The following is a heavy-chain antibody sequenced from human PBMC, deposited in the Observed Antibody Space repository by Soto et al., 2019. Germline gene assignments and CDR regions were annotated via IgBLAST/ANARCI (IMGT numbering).Heavy chain of an antibody. Sequence: EVQLVESGGGLIQPGGSLRLSCAASGFTVSSNYMSWVRQAPGKGLEWVSVIYSGGSTYYADSVKGRFTISRDNSKNTRYLQMNSLRAEDTAVYYCARENYGDPSGFDLWGRGTLVTVSS. CDR2: IYSGGST. CDR3: ARENYGDPSGFDL. J-gene: IGHJ2*01. D-gene: IGHD4-17*01. V-gene: IGHV3-53*01. CDR1: GFTVSSNY.